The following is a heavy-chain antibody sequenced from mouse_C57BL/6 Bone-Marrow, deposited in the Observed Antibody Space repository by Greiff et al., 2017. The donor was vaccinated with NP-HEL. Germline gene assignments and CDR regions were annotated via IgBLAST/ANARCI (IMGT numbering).Heavy chain of an antibody. D-gene: IGHD3-1*01. Sequence: VQRVESGAELVRPGASVKLSCKASGYTFTDYYINWVKQRPGQGLEWIARIYPGSGNTYYNEKFKGKATLTAEKSSSTAYMQLSSLTSEASAVYFCARAFDYWGQGTTLTVSS. CDR2: IYPGSGNT. CDR3: ARAFDY. V-gene: IGHV1-76*01. CDR1: GYTFTDYY. J-gene: IGHJ2*01.